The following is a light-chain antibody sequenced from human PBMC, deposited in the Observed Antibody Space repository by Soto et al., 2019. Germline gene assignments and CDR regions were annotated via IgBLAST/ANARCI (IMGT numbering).Light chain of an antibody. V-gene: IGLV2-14*01. J-gene: IGLJ1*01. Sequence: QSALTQPASVSGSPGQSIAISCTGTSSDVGGYDYVSWYQQQPDKAPKLMIYEVTKRPSGVSNRFSGSKSGNTASLTISGLQSEDEADYYCSSHTXGSTRVFGTGTKVTVL. CDR3: SSHTXGSTRV. CDR2: EVT. CDR1: SSDVGGYDY.